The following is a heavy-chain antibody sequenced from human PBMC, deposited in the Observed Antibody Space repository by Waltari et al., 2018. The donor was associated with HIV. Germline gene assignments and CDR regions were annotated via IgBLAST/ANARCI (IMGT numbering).Heavy chain of an antibody. V-gene: IGHV4-38-2*02. CDR2: MFHSGST. CDR3: ARAQENSGGLAFQL. Sequence: QVQLQESGPGLVRPSETLSTNSTVSGYAIRSGSYWAWLRRPRGKGLEWIGSMFHSGSTYFNPSLKSRVTMSIDVTKNRISLNLKSVTATDTALYYCARAQENSGGLAFQLWGLGTLVTVSS. D-gene: IGHD2-15*01. J-gene: IGHJ1*01. CDR1: GYAIRSGSY.